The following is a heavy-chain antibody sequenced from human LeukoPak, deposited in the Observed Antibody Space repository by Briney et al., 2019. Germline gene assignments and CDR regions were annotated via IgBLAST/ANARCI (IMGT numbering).Heavy chain of an antibody. CDR3: AKVAHYYYGSESYYFFEH. V-gene: IGHV3-48*03. Sequence: GGSLRLSCAASGFTFSSYEMNWVRQAPGKGLEWVSYISSGRDTIYYADSAKGRFTISRDNAKNSLYLQMNSLRVEDTAIYYCAKVAHYYYGSESYYFFEHWGQGTPVTASS. CDR2: ISSGRDTI. CDR1: GFTFSSYE. J-gene: IGHJ4*02. D-gene: IGHD3-10*01.